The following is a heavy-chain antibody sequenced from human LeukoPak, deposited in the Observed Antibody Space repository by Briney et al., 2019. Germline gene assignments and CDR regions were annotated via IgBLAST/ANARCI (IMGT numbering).Heavy chain of an antibody. CDR3: ARGRKGAAAGKIKVEWGY. V-gene: IGHV1-2*02. CDR1: GYTFTGYY. Sequence: GASVKVSCKASGYTFTGYYMHWVRQAPGQGLEWMGWINPNSGGTNYAQKFQGRVTMTRDTSISTAYMELSRLRSEDTAVYYCARGRKGAAAGKIKVEWGYWGQGTLVTVSS. J-gene: IGHJ4*02. D-gene: IGHD6-13*01. CDR2: INPNSGGT.